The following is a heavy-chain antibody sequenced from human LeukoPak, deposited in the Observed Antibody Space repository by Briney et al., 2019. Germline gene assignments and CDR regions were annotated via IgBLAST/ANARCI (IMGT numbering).Heavy chain of an antibody. CDR2: MYYSGST. V-gene: IGHV4-59*12. D-gene: IGHD1-14*01. CDR1: GGSISSYY. J-gene: IGHJ4*02. Sequence: PSETLSLTCTVSGGSISSYYWSWIRQPPGRGLEWIGYMYYSGSTNYNPSLKSRVTISVDTSKNQFSLKLTSVTAADTALYSCARAPHTSPTDYYFDFWGPGTLVTVSS. CDR3: ARAPHTSPTDYYFDF.